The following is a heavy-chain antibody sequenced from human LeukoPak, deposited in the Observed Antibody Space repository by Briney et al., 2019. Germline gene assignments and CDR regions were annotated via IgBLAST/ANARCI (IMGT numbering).Heavy chain of an antibody. CDR3: ARVRYYDSSGYSATFDY. V-gene: IGHV7-4-1*02. D-gene: IGHD3-22*01. CDR1: GYTFTSFA. Sequence: ASVKVSFTASGYTFTSFAMNWVRRAPGQGLEWIGWINTNTGNPTYAQGFTGRFVFSLDTSVSTAYLQISRLKAEDTAVYYCARVRYYDSSGYSATFDYWGQGTLVTVSS. CDR2: INTNTGNP. J-gene: IGHJ4*02.